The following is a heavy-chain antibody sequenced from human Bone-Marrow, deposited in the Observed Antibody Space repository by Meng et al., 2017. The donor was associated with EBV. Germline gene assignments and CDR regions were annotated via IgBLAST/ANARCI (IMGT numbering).Heavy chain of an antibody. CDR3: ARDNVDTAMVPH. D-gene: IGHD5-18*01. J-gene: IGHJ4*02. CDR2: IYYSGST. Sequence: VQVAGSGQGLVKPSETLALTCPVVGGSVSSGSYYWSWSRQPPGKGLEWIGYIYYSGSTNYNPSLKSRVTISVDTSKNQFSLKLSSVTAADTAVYYRARDNVDTAMVPHWGQGTLVTVSS. V-gene: IGHV4-61*01. CDR1: GGSVSSGSYY.